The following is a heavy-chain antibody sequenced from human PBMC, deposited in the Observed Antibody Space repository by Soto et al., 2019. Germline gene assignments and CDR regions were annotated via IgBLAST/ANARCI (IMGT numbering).Heavy chain of an antibody. D-gene: IGHD3-3*01. Sequence: SETVSLTCAVYGGCFSGYYWSWIRQPPGKGLEWIGEINHSGSTNYNPSLKSRVTISVDTSKNQFSLKLSSVTAADTAVYYCARVAPRDFWSGYYIPYYYYGMDDWGQGTTVTVSS. J-gene: IGHJ6*02. CDR2: INHSGST. CDR3: ARVAPRDFWSGYYIPYYYYGMDD. V-gene: IGHV4-34*01. CDR1: GGCFSGYY.